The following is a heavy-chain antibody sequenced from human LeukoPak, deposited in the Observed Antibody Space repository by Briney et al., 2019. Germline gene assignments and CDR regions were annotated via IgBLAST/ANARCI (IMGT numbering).Heavy chain of an antibody. Sequence: SETLSLTFTVSGGSISSSSYYWGWIRQPPGKGLEWIGSIYYSGSTYYNPSLKSRVTISVDTSKNQFSLKLSSVTAADTAVYYCAKRRILYSDFDYWGQGTLVTVSS. CDR3: AKRRILYSDFDY. D-gene: IGHD2-15*01. V-gene: IGHV4-39*01. J-gene: IGHJ4*02. CDR1: GGSISSSSYY. CDR2: IYYSGST.